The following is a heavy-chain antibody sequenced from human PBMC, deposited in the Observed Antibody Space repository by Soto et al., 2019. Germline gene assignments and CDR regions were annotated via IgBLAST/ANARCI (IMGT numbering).Heavy chain of an antibody. D-gene: IGHD3-3*01. CDR2: ISFDCSNV. Sequence: QAQLVESGGGVVQPGRSLRLSCAASGFTISNYGMHWVRQAPGKGLEWVAVISFDCSNVYFKESVKGRLTISRDNSRNTVYLQVNSLTAEDTAVYYCAKESRGDGSWSGYYYYYGMDVWGQGTTVTVSS. J-gene: IGHJ6*02. CDR1: GFTISNYG. V-gene: IGHV3-30*18. CDR3: AKESRGDGSWSGYYYYYGMDV.